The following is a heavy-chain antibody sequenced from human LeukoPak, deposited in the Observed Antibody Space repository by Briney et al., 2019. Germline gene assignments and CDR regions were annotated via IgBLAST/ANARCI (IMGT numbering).Heavy chain of an antibody. V-gene: IGHV4-30-2*01. D-gene: IGHD3-3*01. Sequence: PSETLSLTCAVPGGSISSGGYSWSWIRQPPGKGLEWIGYIYHSGSTYYNPSLKSRVTISVDRSKNQFSLKLSSVTAADTAVYYCARVDITIFTFDPWGQGTLVTVSS. CDR1: GGSISSGGYS. J-gene: IGHJ5*02. CDR2: IYHSGST. CDR3: ARVDITIFTFDP.